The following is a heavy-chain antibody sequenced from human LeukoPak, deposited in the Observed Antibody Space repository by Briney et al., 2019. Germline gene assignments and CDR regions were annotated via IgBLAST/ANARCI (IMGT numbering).Heavy chain of an antibody. V-gene: IGHV4-59*01. CDR1: GGSISSYY. CDR2: IYYSGGT. J-gene: IGHJ4*02. D-gene: IGHD3-3*01. CDR3: ARGTIWSGYPY. Sequence: SETLSLTCTVSGGSISSYYWSWIRQPPGKGLEWIGYIYYSGGTNYNPSLKSRVTISVDTSKNQFSLKLSSVTAADTAVYYCARGTIWSGYPYWGQGTLVTVSS.